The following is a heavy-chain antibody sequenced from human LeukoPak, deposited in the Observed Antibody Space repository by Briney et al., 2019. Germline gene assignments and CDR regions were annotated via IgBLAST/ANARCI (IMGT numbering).Heavy chain of an antibody. CDR2: ISTSNGDT. Sequence: ASMKVSCKASGGTFSSYAISWVRQAPGQGLEWMGWISTSNGDTNYAQKLQGRVTMTTDTSTTTAYMELRSLRLDDTAVYYCARDLQIKQLVLANPPGYWGQGTLVTVSS. CDR3: ARDLQIKQLVLANPPGY. CDR1: GGTFSSYA. J-gene: IGHJ4*02. D-gene: IGHD6-6*01. V-gene: IGHV1-18*01.